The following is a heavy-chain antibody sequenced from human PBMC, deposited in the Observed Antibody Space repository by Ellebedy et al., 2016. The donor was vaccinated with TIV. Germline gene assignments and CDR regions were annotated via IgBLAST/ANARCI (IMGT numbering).Heavy chain of an antibody. J-gene: IGHJ4*02. CDR1: GGTFSSYA. CDR3: AREFGYSYAWYYFDY. CDR2: IIPILGIA. V-gene: IGHV1-69*04. D-gene: IGHD5-18*01. Sequence: AASVKVSCKASGGTFSSYAISWVRQAPGQGLEWMGRIIPILGIANYAQKFQGRVTTTADKSTSTAYMELSSLRSEDTAVYYCAREFGYSYAWYYFDYWGQGTLVTVSS.